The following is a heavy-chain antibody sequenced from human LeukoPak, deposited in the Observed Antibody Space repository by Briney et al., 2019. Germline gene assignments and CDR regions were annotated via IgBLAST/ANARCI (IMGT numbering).Heavy chain of an antibody. CDR1: GFTFDDYA. CDR2: ISWNSGSI. V-gene: IGHV3-9*03. Sequence: GGSLRLSCAASGFTFDDYAMHWVRHAPGKGLEWVSGISWNSGSIEYADSVKGRFTISRDNAKNSLYLQMNSLRAEDMALYYCAKGQWELPDSEFDYWGQGTLVTVSS. J-gene: IGHJ4*02. D-gene: IGHD1-26*01. CDR3: AKGQWELPDSEFDY.